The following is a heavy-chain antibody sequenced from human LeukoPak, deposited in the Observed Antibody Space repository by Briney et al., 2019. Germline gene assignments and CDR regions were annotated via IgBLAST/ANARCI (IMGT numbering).Heavy chain of an antibody. V-gene: IGHV1-2*02. J-gene: IGHJ4*02. CDR3: ARVSTTGLLDFDY. Sequence: VASVKVSCKASGYTFTGYYMHWVRQAPGQGLEWMGWVNPNSGGTNYAQKFQGRVTMTRDTSISTAYMELSRLRSGDTAVYYCARVSTTGLLDFDYWGQGTLVTVSS. D-gene: IGHD2-15*01. CDR1: GYTFTGYY. CDR2: VNPNSGGT.